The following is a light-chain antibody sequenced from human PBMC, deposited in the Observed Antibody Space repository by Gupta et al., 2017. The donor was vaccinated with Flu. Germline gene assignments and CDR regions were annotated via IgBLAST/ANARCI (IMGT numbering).Light chain of an antibody. V-gene: IGKV2D-29*01. CDR2: EVS. CDR3: MQSIQLPRT. CDR1: QSLLNSDGRTF. J-gene: IGKJ1*01. Sequence: DVIMTQTPVSLSVTPGQAASISCKSSQSLLNSDGRTFLYWYLQKAGQPPQLLIYEVSNRFSGVPDRFSGSGSGTDSTLKISRVEAGDVGVYYCMQSIQLPRTFGQGTKVEIK.